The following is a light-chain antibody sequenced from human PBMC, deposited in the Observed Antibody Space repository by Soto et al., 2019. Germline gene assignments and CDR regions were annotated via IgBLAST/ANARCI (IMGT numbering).Light chain of an antibody. CDR2: GSS. V-gene: IGLV1-40*01. J-gene: IGLJ1*01. CDR1: SSNIGAGYD. Sequence: QSVLTQPPSVSGAPGQRVTISCTGSSSNIGAGYDVHWYQQLPGTAPKLLIYGSSNRPSGVPDRFSGSKSGTSASLAITGLRAEDEADYYCQSYDNSLSGNYVFGTGTKVTVL. CDR3: QSYDNSLSGNYV.